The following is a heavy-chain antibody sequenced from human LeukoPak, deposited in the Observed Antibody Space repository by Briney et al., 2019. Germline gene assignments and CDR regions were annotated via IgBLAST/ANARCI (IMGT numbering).Heavy chain of an antibody. D-gene: IGHD3-3*01. Sequence: SETLSLTCAVSGYSISSGYYWGWIRQPPGKGLEWIGSIYHSGSTYYNPSLKSRVTISVDTSKNQFSLKLSSVTAADTAVYYCARGGYDSWSGYSIGAFDIWGQGTMVTVSS. CDR3: ARGGYDSWSGYSIGAFDI. CDR2: IYHSGST. J-gene: IGHJ3*02. CDR1: GYSISSGYY. V-gene: IGHV4-38-2*01.